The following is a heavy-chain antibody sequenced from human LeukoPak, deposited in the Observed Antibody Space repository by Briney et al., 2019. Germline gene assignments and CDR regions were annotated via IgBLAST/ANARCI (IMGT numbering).Heavy chain of an antibody. CDR1: GFTFDDYA. D-gene: IGHD4-17*01. Sequence: PGGSLRLSCAASGFTFDDYAMHWVRQAPGKGLEWVSGISWNSGSIGYADSVKGRFTISRDNAKNSLYLQMNSLRAEDTALYYCAKDMNGDYWNYYGMDVWGQGTTVTVSS. J-gene: IGHJ6*02. CDR3: AKDMNGDYWNYYGMDV. CDR2: ISWNSGSI. V-gene: IGHV3-9*01.